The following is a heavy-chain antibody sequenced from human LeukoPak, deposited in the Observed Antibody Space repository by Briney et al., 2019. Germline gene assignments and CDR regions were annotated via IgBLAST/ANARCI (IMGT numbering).Heavy chain of an antibody. V-gene: IGHV4-34*01. D-gene: IGHD7-27*01. Sequence: MPGGSLRLSCAASGFTFSSYSMNWIRQPPGKGLEWIGEINHSGSTNYNPSLKSRVTISVDTSKNQFSLKLSSVTAADTAVYYCARLTQLTGDPPKRYFDYWGQGTLVTVSS. CDR1: GFTFSSYS. CDR2: INHSGST. CDR3: ARLTQLTGDPPKRYFDY. J-gene: IGHJ4*02.